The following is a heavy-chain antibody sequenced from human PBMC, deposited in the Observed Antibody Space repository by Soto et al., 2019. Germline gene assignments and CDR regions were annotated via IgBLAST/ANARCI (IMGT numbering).Heavy chain of an antibody. CDR1: GYSFTNYG. Sequence: QVQLVQSGAEVKKPGASVKVSCKASGYSFTNYGISWVRQAPGQGLEWMGWISGYNGNTKYAQKLQDRVNMTTDTSTSTAYMEVSSLTSDDTAVYYCARDPAHWDWNYQNPGDYWGQGTLVTVSS. J-gene: IGHJ4*02. CDR3: ARDPAHWDWNYQNPGDY. CDR2: ISGYNGNT. V-gene: IGHV1-18*01. D-gene: IGHD1-7*01.